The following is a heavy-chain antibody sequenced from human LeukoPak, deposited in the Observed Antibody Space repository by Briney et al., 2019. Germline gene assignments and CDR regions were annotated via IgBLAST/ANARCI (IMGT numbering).Heavy chain of an antibody. CDR1: GGSFSGYY. J-gene: IGHJ4*02. D-gene: IGHD3-22*01. V-gene: IGHV4-34*01. Sequence: SETLSLTCAVYGGSFSGYYWSWIRQPPGKGLEWIGETNHSGSTNYNPSLKSRVTISVDTSKNQFSLKLSSVTAADTAVYYCARGRGYYYDSSGYLDYWGQGTLVTVSS. CDR2: TNHSGST. CDR3: ARGRGYYYDSSGYLDY.